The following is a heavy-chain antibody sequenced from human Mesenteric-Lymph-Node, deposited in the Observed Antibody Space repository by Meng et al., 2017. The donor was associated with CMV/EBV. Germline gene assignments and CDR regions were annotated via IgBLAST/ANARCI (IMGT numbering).Heavy chain of an antibody. CDR2: IYHSGST. D-gene: IGHD2-2*01. CDR3: ARAQRISYQLLPFDY. CDR1: GGSISSSNG. Sequence: SGGSISSSNGWSWVRQPPGKGLEWIGEIYHSGSTNYNPSLKSRVTISVDKSKNQFSLKLSSVTAADTAVYYCARAQRISYQLLPFDYWGQGTLVTVSS. V-gene: IGHV4-4*02. J-gene: IGHJ4*02.